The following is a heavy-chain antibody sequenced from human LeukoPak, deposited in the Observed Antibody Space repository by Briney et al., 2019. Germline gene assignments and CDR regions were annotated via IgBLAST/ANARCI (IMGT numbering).Heavy chain of an antibody. J-gene: IGHJ4*02. CDR2: IDWDDDK. CDR1: GFSLSTSGVC. CDR3: ARTTSSTSFNFDY. D-gene: IGHD2-2*01. V-gene: IGHV2-70*11. Sequence: SGPTLVNPTQTLTLTCTSSGFSLSTSGVCVSWIRQPPGKALEWLARIDWDDDKYYSTSLKTRLTISKDTSKNQVVLTMTNMDPEDTATYYCARTTSSTSFNFDYWGQGTLVTVSS.